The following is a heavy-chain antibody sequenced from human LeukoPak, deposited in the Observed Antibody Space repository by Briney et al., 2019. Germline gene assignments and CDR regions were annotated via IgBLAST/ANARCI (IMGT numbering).Heavy chain of an antibody. D-gene: IGHD3-16*02. V-gene: IGHV4-59*12. Sequence: PSETLSLTCSVSGGSISSYYWSWIRQPPGKGLEWIGYIYYSGSTNYNASLKSRVTISLDTSKNQFSLNLSSVTAADTAVYYCARVMGASWFFYLDVWGKGTTVTVSS. CDR1: GGSISSYY. CDR3: ARVMGASWFFYLDV. J-gene: IGHJ6*03. CDR2: IYYSGST.